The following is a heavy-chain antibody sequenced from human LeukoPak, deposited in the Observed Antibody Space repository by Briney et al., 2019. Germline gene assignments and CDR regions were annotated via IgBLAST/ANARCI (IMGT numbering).Heavy chain of an antibody. J-gene: IGHJ3*02. CDR1: GGSISSSSYY. CDR3: ARLAFDI. CDR2: IYYSGST. Sequence: SETLSLTCTVSGGSISSSSYYWGWIRQPPGKGLEWIGSIYYSGSTYYNPSLKSRVTISVDTSKNQFSLKLSSVTAADTAVYYCARLAFDIWGQGTMVTVSS. V-gene: IGHV4-39*01.